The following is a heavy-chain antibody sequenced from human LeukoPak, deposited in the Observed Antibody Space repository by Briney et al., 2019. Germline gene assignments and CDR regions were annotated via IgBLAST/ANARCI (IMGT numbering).Heavy chain of an antibody. CDR1: GYTFTSYD. D-gene: IGHD3-22*01. Sequence: GASVKVSCKASGYTFTSYDINWVRQATGQGLEWMGWMNPNSGNTGYAQKFQGRVTMTRSTSINTAYMELSSLRSEDTAVYYCVRRADDYDSSCYVHWGQGTLVTVSS. CDR2: MNPNSGNT. CDR3: VRRADDYDSSCYVH. V-gene: IGHV1-8*01. J-gene: IGHJ1*01.